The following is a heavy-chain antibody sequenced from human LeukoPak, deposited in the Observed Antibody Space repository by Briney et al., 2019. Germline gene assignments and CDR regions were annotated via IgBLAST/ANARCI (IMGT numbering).Heavy chain of an antibody. CDR3: ARGWYYYDSSGYLRPNAFDI. CDR2: IYYSGST. V-gene: IGHV4-59*01. D-gene: IGHD3-22*01. CDR1: GGSISSYY. J-gene: IGHJ3*02. Sequence: SETLSLTCTVSGGSISSYYWSWIRQPPGKGLEWIGYIYYSGSTNYNPSLKSRVTISVDTSKNQFSLKLSSVTAADTAVYYCARGWYYYDSSGYLRPNAFDIWGQGTMVTVSS.